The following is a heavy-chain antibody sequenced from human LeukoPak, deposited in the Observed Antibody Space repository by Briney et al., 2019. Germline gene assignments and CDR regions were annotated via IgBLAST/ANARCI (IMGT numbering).Heavy chain of an antibody. V-gene: IGHV3-9*03. CDR1: GFTFDDYA. CDR2: ISWNSGSI. J-gene: IGHJ3*02. Sequence: GTSLRLSCAASGFTFDDYAMHWVRQAPGKGLEWVSGISWNSGSIGYADSVKGRFTISRDNAKNSLYLQMNSLRAEDMALYYCAKAVDTAMVISAFDIWGQGTMVTVSS. D-gene: IGHD5-18*01. CDR3: AKAVDTAMVISAFDI.